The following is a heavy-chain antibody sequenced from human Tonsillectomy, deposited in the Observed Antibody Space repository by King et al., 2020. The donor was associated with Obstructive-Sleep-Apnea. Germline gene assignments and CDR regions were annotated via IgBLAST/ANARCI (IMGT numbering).Heavy chain of an antibody. CDR3: VRVAVNCSGGRCSAEYFQH. Sequence: VQLQESGPGLVKPSETLSLTCTVSGDYISSHYWGWIRQPPGKGLEWIGYIYYSGSTKYNPSLQSRVTISVDTSKTQFTLRLTSVTAADTAMYFCVRVAVNCSGGRCSAEYFQHWGQGTLVTASS. D-gene: IGHD2-15*01. V-gene: IGHV4-59*11. CDR1: GDYISSHY. CDR2: IYYSGST. J-gene: IGHJ1*01.